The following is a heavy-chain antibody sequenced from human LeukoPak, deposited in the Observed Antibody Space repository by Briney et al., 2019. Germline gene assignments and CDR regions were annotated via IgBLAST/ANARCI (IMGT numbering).Heavy chain of an antibody. D-gene: IGHD4-17*01. CDR1: GFTFSNYW. J-gene: IGHJ4*02. Sequence: GGFLRLSCAASGFTFSNYWMNWVRQAPGKGLEWVANIKEHGSEKYYVDSVKGRFTISRDNAKKSLDLQMNSLRAEDTAVYYCARERREYGIDYWGQGTLVTVSS. CDR2: IKEHGSEK. V-gene: IGHV3-7*01. CDR3: ARERREYGIDY.